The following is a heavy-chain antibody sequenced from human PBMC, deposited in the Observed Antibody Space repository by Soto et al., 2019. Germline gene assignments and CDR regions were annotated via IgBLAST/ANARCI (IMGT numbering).Heavy chain of an antibody. V-gene: IGHV1-8*01. CDR1: GYTFTSYD. D-gene: IGHD4-17*01. J-gene: IGHJ3*02. CDR3: ASPYGDYPDAFDI. Sequence: QVPLVQSGAEVKKPGASVKVSCKASGYTFTSYDINWVRQATGQGLEWMGWMNPNSGNTGYAQRFQGRVTMTRNTSIRTAYMELSSLRSEDTAVYYCASPYGDYPDAFDIWGQGTMVTVSS. CDR2: MNPNSGNT.